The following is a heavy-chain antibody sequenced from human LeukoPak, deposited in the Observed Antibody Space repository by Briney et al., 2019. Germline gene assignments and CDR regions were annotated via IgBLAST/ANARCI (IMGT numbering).Heavy chain of an antibody. CDR3: ARDSELMVRGVAGRWFDP. CDR1: GGSISSSNW. D-gene: IGHD3-10*01. J-gene: IGHJ5*02. CDR2: IYHSGST. V-gene: IGHV4-4*02. Sequence: KASETLSLTCAVSGGSISSSNWWSWVRQPPGKGLEWIGEIYHSGSTNYNPSLKSRVTIVDKSKNQFSLKPSSVTAADTAVYYCARDSELMVRGVAGRWFDPWGQGTLVTVSS.